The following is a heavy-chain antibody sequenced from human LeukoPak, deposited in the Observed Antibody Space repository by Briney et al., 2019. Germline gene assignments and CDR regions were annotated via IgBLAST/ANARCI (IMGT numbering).Heavy chain of an antibody. Sequence: ASVKVSCKASGYTFTSYGTSWVRHAPGQGLEWMGWISAYNGNTNYAQKLQGRVTMTTDTSTSTAYMELRSLRSDDTAVYYCARVVYDYYGMDVWGQGTTVTVSS. CDR1: GYTFTSYG. V-gene: IGHV1-18*01. J-gene: IGHJ6*02. CDR2: ISAYNGNT. CDR3: ARVVYDYYGMDV. D-gene: IGHD2/OR15-2a*01.